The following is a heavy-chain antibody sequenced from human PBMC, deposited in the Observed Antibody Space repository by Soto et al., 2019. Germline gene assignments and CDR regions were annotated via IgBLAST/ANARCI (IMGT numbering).Heavy chain of an antibody. CDR1: GGSISSSSYY. CDR2: IYYSGST. CDR3: ARHFYDSSCYYYVGRGPIDY. V-gene: IGHV4-39*01. D-gene: IGHD3-22*01. J-gene: IGHJ4*02. Sequence: SETLSLTCTVSGGSISSSSYYWGWIRQPPGKGLEWIGSIYYSGSTYYNPSLKSRVTISVDTSKNQFSLKLSSVTAADTAVYYCARHFYDSSCYYYVGRGPIDYWGQGTLVTVSS.